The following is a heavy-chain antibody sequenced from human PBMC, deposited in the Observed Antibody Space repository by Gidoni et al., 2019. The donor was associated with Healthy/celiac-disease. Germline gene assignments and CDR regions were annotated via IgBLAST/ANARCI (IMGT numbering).Heavy chain of an antibody. CDR2: IIPIFGTA. V-gene: IGHV1-69*01. Sequence: QVQLVQSGAEVKKPGSSVKVSCTASGGTFSSYAISWVRQAPGQGLEWMGGIIPIFGTANYAQKFQGRVTITADESTSTAYMELSSLRSEDTAVYYCARDLAPGDDSSGYPRYYYYYGMDVWGQGTTVTVSS. CDR1: GGTFSSYA. D-gene: IGHD3-22*01. CDR3: ARDLAPGDDSSGYPRYYYYYGMDV. J-gene: IGHJ6*02.